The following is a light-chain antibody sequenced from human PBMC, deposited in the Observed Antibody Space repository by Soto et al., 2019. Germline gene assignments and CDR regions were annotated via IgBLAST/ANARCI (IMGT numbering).Light chain of an antibody. V-gene: IGLV2-8*01. CDR1: SSDIGSYNY. J-gene: IGLJ2*01. CDR3: TSYAGSNNPVV. CDR2: EVN. Sequence: QSALTQPPSASGSPGQSVTISCTGTSSDIGSYNYVSWYQQHPDKAPKLMIFEVNERPSGVPDRFSGSKSGNTASLTVSGLQAEDEADYYCTSYAGSNNPVVFGGGTKL.